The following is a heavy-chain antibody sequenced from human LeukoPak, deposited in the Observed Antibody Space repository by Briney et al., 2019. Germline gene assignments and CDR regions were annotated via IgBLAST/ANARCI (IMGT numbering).Heavy chain of an antibody. V-gene: IGHV3-74*01. CDR2: IISDGTST. CDR3: ARGHVPGSDRHWDY. CDR1: EFTFSSHW. D-gene: IGHD3-10*01. J-gene: IGHJ4*02. Sequence: GGSLRLSCAASEFTFSSHWMHLVRQAPGKGLVWVSRIISDGTSTSYADSVKGRFTISRDNAKNTLYLQMNSLRAEDTAVYYCARGHVPGSDRHWDYWGQGILVTVSS.